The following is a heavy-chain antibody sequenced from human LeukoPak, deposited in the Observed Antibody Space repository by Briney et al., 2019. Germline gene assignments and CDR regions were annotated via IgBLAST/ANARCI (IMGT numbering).Heavy chain of an antibody. CDR2: MNPNSGNT. CDR3: ARASYGSSWLYWYFDL. D-gene: IGHD6-13*01. V-gene: IGHV1-8*02. Sequence: ASVKVSCKASGGTFSSYTISWVRQAPGQGLEWMGWMNPNSGNTVYAQKFQGRVTMTRNTSISTAYMELSSLRSEDTAVYYCARASYGSSWLYWYFDLWGRGTLVTVSS. J-gene: IGHJ2*01. CDR1: GGTFSSYT.